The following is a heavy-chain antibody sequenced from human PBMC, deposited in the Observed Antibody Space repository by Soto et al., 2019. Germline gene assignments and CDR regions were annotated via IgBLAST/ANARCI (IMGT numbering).Heavy chain of an antibody. D-gene: IGHD2-15*01. CDR3: ARGGYCSGGSCYRPPGLKWFDP. Sequence: PSETLSLTCAVYGGSFSGYYWSWIRQPPGKGLERIGEINHSGSTNYNPSLKSRVTISVDTSKNQFSLKLSSVTAADTAVYYCARGGYCSGGSCYRPPGLKWFDPWGQGTLVTVSS. CDR2: INHSGST. J-gene: IGHJ5*02. V-gene: IGHV4-34*01. CDR1: GGSFSGYY.